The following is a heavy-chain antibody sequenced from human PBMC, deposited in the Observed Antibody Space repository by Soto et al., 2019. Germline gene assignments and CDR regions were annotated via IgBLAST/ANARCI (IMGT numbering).Heavy chain of an antibody. V-gene: IGHV6-1*01. CDR1: GDSVSSNSAA. Sequence: SQTLSLTCAISGDSVSSNSAAWNWIRQSPSRGLEWLGRTYYGSKWYSDYAESVKSRIAINPDTSKNQFSLQLNSVTPEDTAVYYCARSYSVAGSQYNWFDTWGQGTLVTVSS. D-gene: IGHD6-19*01. CDR3: ARSYSVAGSQYNWFDT. CDR2: TYYGSKWYS. J-gene: IGHJ5*02.